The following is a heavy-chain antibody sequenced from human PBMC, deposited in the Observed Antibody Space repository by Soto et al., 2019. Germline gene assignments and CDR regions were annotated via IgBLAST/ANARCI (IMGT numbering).Heavy chain of an antibody. CDR3: AKDILSFRYCSSTSCSYFDY. Sequence: VQLVESGGGLVQPGRSLRLSCAASGFTFDDYAMHWVRQAPGKGLEWVSGISWNSGSIGYADSVKGRFTISRDNAKNSLYLQMNSLRAEDTALYYCAKDILSFRYCSSTSCSYFDYWGQGTLVTVSS. V-gene: IGHV3-9*01. J-gene: IGHJ4*02. D-gene: IGHD2-2*01. CDR2: ISWNSGSI. CDR1: GFTFDDYA.